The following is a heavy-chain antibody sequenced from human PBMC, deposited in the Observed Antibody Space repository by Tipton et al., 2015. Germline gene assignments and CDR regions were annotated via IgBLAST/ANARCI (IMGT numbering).Heavy chain of an antibody. CDR1: GYSFSNYW. CDR2: IYPGDSHT. D-gene: IGHD3-22*01. CDR3: ARHVSFYYDTHGSDALDI. J-gene: IGHJ3*02. V-gene: IGHV5-51*01. Sequence: QLVQSGAEVKKPGESLKISCNGSGYSFSNYWIGWVRQMPGKGLEWMGIIYPGDSHTRYNPSFQGQVTISADKSISTAYLHWSSLKASDTAMYYCARHVSFYYDTHGSDALDIWAQGTMVTVSS.